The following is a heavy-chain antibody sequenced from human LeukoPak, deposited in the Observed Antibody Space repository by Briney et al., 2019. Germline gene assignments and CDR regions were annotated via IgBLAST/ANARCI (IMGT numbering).Heavy chain of an antibody. CDR1: GFTFSSSA. D-gene: IGHD4-17*01. J-gene: IGHJ4*02. CDR2: ISGSGASP. CDR3: AKQRGTPVTTFDY. Sequence: GGSLRLSCAASGFTFSSSAMSWVRQAPGKGLEWVSAISGSGASPFYTDAVRGRFTISRDNSQNTLHLQMNSLRAEDTAIYYCAKQRGTPVTTFDYWGQGTLVTVSS. V-gene: IGHV3-23*01.